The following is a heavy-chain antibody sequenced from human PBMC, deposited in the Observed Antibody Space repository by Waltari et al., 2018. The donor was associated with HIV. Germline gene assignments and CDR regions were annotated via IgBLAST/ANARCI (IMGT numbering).Heavy chain of an antibody. J-gene: IGHJ4*02. Sequence: EVQLVESGGGLVQPGRSLRLSCTASGFTFGVYAMSWVRQAPGRGLEWVGFTRSKTYGGTTEYAASVEGRFTISRDDSKSIAYLQMNSLKSEDTAVYYCSRVGAAAAVTLDYWGQGTLVTVSS. D-gene: IGHD6-13*01. CDR3: SRVGAAAAVTLDY. CDR1: GFTFGVYA. CDR2: TRSKTYGGTT. V-gene: IGHV3-49*04.